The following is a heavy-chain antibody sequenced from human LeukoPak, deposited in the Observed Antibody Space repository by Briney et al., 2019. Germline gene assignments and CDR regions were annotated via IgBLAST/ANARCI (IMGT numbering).Heavy chain of an antibody. CDR2: ITSSGGDA. D-gene: IGHD2-2*01. V-gene: IGHV3-23*01. J-gene: IGHJ2*01. CDR3: AKEITYCSRTSCYVYWYFDL. CDR1: GFTFSSYA. Sequence: GGSLRPSCAASGFTFSSYAMTWVRQAPGKGLDWDSGITSSGGDADYADSVKGRFTISRDNSKNTLYLQMNSLRAEDTAVYYCAKEITYCSRTSCYVYWYFDLWGRGTLVTVSS.